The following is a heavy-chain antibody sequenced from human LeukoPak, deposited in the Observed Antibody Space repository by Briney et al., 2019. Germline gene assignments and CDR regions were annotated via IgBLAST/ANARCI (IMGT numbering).Heavy chain of an antibody. Sequence: ASVKVSCKASGYTFTSYDIIWVRQATGQGLEWMGWMNPNSGNTGYAQKFQGRVTMTRNTSISTAYMELSSLRSEDTAVYYCARVYRAWGLVPPPLYYWGQGTLVTVSS. CDR2: MNPNSGNT. CDR3: ARVYRAWGLVPPPLYY. D-gene: IGHD3-16*01. J-gene: IGHJ4*02. V-gene: IGHV1-8*01. CDR1: GYTFTSYD.